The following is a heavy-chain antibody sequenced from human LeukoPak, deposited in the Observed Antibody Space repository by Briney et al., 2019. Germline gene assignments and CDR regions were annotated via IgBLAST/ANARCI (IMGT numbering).Heavy chain of an antibody. D-gene: IGHD1-26*01. V-gene: IGHV4-4*07. Sequence: PSETLSLTCTVSGGSISSYYWSWIRQPAGMGLEWIGRIYTSGSTNYNPSLKSRVTMSVDTSRNQFSLKLSSVTAADTAVYYCAREGIVGAKDAFDIWGQGTMVTVSS. J-gene: IGHJ3*02. CDR2: IYTSGST. CDR1: GGSISSYY. CDR3: AREGIVGAKDAFDI.